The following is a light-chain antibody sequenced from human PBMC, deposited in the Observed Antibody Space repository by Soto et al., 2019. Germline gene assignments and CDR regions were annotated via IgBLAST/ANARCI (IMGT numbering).Light chain of an antibody. CDR3: QQRSSWPIT. CDR2: DAS. J-gene: IGKJ5*01. V-gene: IGKV3D-20*02. Sequence: EIVLTQSPGTLSLSPGERATLSCRVSQSVTSNYIAWYQQKPGQAPRLLIYDASNRATGIPDRFSGSGSGTDFTLTISSLEPEDFAVYYCQQRSSWPITFGQGTRLEIK. CDR1: QSVTSNY.